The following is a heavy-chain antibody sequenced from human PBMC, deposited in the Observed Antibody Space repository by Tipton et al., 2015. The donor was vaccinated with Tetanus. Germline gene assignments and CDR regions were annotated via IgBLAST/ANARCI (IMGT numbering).Heavy chain of an antibody. Sequence: GSLRLSCTVSGGSITDFYWSWIRQSPGKGLEYIGYMFRSGSTNYNPSLQSRVTLSIDTSKNQFSLKLTSVTPADTAVYFCARGGTYKYDWFDPWGQGTLVTVSS. CDR1: GGSITDFY. CDR3: ARGGTYKYDWFDP. CDR2: MFRSGST. V-gene: IGHV4-59*01. D-gene: IGHD1-14*01. J-gene: IGHJ5*02.